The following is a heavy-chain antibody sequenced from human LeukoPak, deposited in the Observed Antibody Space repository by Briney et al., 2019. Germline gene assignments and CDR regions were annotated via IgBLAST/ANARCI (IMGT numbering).Heavy chain of an antibody. J-gene: IGHJ4*02. CDR2: INTNTGNP. Sequence: ASVKVSCKASGYTFTSYAMNWVRQAPGQGLEWMGWINTNTGNPTYAQGFTGRFVFSLDTSVSTAYLPISSLKAEDTAVYYCARTLYDSRTPFFDYWGQGTLVTVSS. V-gene: IGHV7-4-1*02. D-gene: IGHD3-22*01. CDR1: GYTFTSYA. CDR3: ARTLYDSRTPFFDY.